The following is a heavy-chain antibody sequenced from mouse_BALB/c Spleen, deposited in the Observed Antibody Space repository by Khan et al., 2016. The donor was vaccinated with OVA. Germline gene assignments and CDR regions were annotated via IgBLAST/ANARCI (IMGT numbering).Heavy chain of an antibody. J-gene: IGHJ3*01. CDR3: ARNYDYDEVLAY. CDR2: IWTGGRA. Sequence: QVQLKESGPGLMQPSQSLSITCTVSGFSLTNYGVHWVRQSPGKGLEWLGVIWTGGRADSNAAFISRLCISKDNSTSQVYFKMNSLQAKDTAIYYCARNYDYDEVLAYWGQGTLVTVSS. CDR1: GFSLTNYG. D-gene: IGHD2-4*01. V-gene: IGHV2-2*02.